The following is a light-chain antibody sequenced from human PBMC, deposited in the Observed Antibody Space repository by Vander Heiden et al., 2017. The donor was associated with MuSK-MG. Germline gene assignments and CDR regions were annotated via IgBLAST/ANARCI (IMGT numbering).Light chain of an antibody. CDR1: ESVRRY. V-gene: IGKV1-39*01. Sequence: DILMTQSPSSLSASVGDRVTITCRASESVRRYLNWFQYKPGKAPQLLIDATTSLRNGVPSRVSGSGSETDFTLTITSLRPEDFATCHWQHSFSSYTFGPGTNVQIK. CDR3: QHSFSSYT. J-gene: IGKJ2*01. CDR2: ATT.